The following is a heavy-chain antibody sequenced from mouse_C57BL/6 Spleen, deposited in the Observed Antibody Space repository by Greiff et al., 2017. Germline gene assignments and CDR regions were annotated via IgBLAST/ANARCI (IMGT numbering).Heavy chain of an antibody. D-gene: IGHD3-2*02. J-gene: IGHJ3*01. CDR2: IWTGGGT. CDR1: GFSFTSYA. Sequence: QVQLKQSGPGLVAPSQSLSITCTVSGFSFTSYAISWVRQPPGKGLEWLGVIWTGGGTNYNSALKSRLSISKDNSKSQVFLKMNSLQTDDTARYYCATLDSSGFAWFAYWGQGTLVTVSA. CDR3: ATLDSSGFAWFAY. V-gene: IGHV2-9-1*01.